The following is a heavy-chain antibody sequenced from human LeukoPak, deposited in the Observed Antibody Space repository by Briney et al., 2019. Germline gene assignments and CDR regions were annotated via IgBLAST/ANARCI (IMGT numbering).Heavy chain of an antibody. Sequence: GGSLRLSCAASGFTFSSYSMNWVRQAPGKGLEWVSSISSSSSYIYYADSVKGRFTISRDNAKNSLYLQMDSLRAEDTAVYYCARRGGYCSGGSCYPAYYFDYWGQGTLVTVSS. J-gene: IGHJ4*02. V-gene: IGHV3-21*01. CDR2: ISSSSSYI. D-gene: IGHD2-15*01. CDR3: ARRGGYCSGGSCYPAYYFDY. CDR1: GFTFSSYS.